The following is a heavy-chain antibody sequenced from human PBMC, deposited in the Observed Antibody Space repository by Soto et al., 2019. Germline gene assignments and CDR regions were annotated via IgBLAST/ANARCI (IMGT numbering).Heavy chain of an antibody. V-gene: IGHV3-9*01. J-gene: IGHJ5*02. D-gene: IGHD2-2*01. CDR1: GFTFDDYA. CDR3: AKVDCSSTSCPRGWFDP. CDR2: ISWNSGSI. Sequence: EVQLVESGGGLVQPGRSLRLSCAASGFTFDDYAMHWVRQAPGKXXEWVSGISWNSGSIGYADSVKGRFTISRDNAKNSLYXQMNSLRAEDTALYYCAKVDCSSTSCPRGWFDPWGQGTLVTVSS.